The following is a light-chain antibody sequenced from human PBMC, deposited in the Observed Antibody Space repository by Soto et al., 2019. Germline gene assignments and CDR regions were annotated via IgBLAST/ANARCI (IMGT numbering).Light chain of an antibody. CDR3: AAWDDSLNGQV. J-gene: IGLJ2*01. CDR2: YDD. CDR1: SSNIGNNA. V-gene: IGLV1-36*01. Sequence: QSVLTQPPSVSEAPRQRVTISCSGSSSNIGNNAVNWYQQLPGKAPKLLIYYDDLLPSGVSDRFSGSKSGTSDSLAISGLQSEDEADYYCAAWDDSLNGQVFGGGTKLTVL.